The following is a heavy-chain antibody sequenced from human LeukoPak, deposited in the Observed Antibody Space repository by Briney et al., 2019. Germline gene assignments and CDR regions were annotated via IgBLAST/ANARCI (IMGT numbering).Heavy chain of an antibody. J-gene: IGHJ4*02. CDR1: GYTFTGYY. V-gene: IGHV1-2*02. CDR3: ARVGIYYGATRNFDY. CDR2: INPNSGGT. D-gene: IGHD1-26*01. Sequence: ASVKVSCKASGYTFTGYYMHWVRQAPGQGLEWMGWINPNSGGTNYAQKFQGRVTMTRDTSISIAYMELSRLRSDDTAVYYCARVGIYYGATRNFDYWGQGTLVTVSS.